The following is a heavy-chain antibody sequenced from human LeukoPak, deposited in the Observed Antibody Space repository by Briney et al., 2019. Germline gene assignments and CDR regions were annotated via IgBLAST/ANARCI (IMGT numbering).Heavy chain of an antibody. D-gene: IGHD5-18*01. CDR3: ARHRKVDTAGDY. Sequence: PSKTLSLTCTVSGGSLSSNNYYRGWVRQPPGKGLEWIGSIYYTGSAYYNPSLKSRVTISVDTSRNQFSLKLTSVTAADTAVYYCARHRKVDTAGDYWGRGALVTVSS. CDR2: IYYTGSA. J-gene: IGHJ4*02. CDR1: GGSLSSNNYY. V-gene: IGHV4-39*01.